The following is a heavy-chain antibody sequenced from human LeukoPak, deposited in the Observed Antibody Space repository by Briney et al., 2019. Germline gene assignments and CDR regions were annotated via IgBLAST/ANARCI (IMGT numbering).Heavy chain of an antibody. CDR1: GFTFSTYW. J-gene: IGHJ4*02. Sequence: GGSLRLSCVASGFTFSTYWMSWVRQSPGKGLEWVDNTKEDGSEKYYVDSVKGRFTISRDNAKNSPYRQRNSLRAEDTALYYCARDLPGAQALDYWGQGTLVTVSS. CDR2: TKEDGSEK. D-gene: IGHD1-26*01. V-gene: IGHV3-7*03. CDR3: ARDLPGAQALDY.